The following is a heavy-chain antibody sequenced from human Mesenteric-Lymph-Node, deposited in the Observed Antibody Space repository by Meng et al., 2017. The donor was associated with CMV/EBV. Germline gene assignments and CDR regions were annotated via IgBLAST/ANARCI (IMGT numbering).Heavy chain of an antibody. V-gene: IGHV1-18*04. CDR3: ARDGGYSGSYDFDY. J-gene: IGHJ4*02. Sequence: ASGYTFPSYGISWVRQAPGQGLEWMGWISAYNGNTNYAQKLQGRVTMTTDTSTSTAYMELRSLRSDDTAVYYCARDGGYSGSYDFDYWGQGTLVTVSS. CDR1: GYTFPSYG. D-gene: IGHD1-26*01. CDR2: ISAYNGNT.